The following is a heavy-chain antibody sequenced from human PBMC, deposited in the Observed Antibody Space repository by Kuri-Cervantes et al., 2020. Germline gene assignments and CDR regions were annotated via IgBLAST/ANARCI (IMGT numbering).Heavy chain of an antibody. V-gene: IGHV3-48*03. J-gene: IGHJ4*02. CDR1: EFTFSSYE. D-gene: IGHD2-15*01. CDR2: ISSSGSSI. CDR3: ARSRGCSGSGGFCSAFDY. Sequence: GESLKISCAASEFTFSSYEMNWVRQAPGKGLEWVSYISSSGSSIYYADSVKGRFTISRDNAKNSLSLQMNSLRAEDTAVYYCARSRGCSGSGGFCSAFDYWGQGTLVTVSS.